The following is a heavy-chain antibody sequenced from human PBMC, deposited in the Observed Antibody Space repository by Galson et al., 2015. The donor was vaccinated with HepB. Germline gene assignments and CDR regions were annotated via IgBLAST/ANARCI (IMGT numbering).Heavy chain of an antibody. D-gene: IGHD2-15*01. CDR2: ISSSGSTI. V-gene: IGHV3-11*01. Sequence: SLRLSCAASGFPFRDYYMSRIRQAPGKGLEWVSYISSSGSTIYYADSVKGQSTISRDNAKTSLYLQMNSLRAEDTAVYYCAGGGSSYAFDIWGQGTMVTVSS. J-gene: IGHJ3*02. CDR3: AGGGSSYAFDI. CDR1: GFPFRDYY.